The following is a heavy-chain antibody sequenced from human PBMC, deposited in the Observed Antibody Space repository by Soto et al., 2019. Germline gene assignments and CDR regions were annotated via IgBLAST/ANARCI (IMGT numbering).Heavy chain of an antibody. D-gene: IGHD6-19*01. V-gene: IGHV4-34*01. J-gene: IGHJ5*02. CDR1: GGSFSGYY. CDR2: INHSGST. CDR3: AREGSSDRFDP. Sequence: QVQLQQWGAGLLKPSETLSLTCAVYGGSFSGYYWTWIRQPPGKGLEWIGEINHSGSTNYNPSLKIRVTISVDTSKNQFSLKLSSVTAADTAVYYCAREGSSDRFDPWGQGTLVTVSS.